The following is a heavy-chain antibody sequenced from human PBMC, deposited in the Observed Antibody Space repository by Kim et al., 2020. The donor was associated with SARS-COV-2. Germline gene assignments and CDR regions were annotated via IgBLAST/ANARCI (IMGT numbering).Heavy chain of an antibody. D-gene: IGHD5-12*01. J-gene: IGHJ4*01. Sequence: GGSLRLSCAASGFTFSSYAMHWVRQAPGKGLEWVAVISYDGSNKYYADSVKGRFTISRDNSKNTLYLQMNSLRAEDTAVYYCARDRADGYNFIPLDYWG. CDR1: GFTFSSYA. CDR2: ISYDGSNK. CDR3: ARDRADGYNFIPLDY. V-gene: IGHV3-30-3*01.